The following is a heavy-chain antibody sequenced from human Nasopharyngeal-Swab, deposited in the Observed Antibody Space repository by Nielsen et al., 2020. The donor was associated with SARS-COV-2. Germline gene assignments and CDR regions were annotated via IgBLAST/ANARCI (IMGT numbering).Heavy chain of an antibody. V-gene: IGHV4-39*01. J-gene: IGHJ4*02. CDR2: VYYSGST. CDR1: GGSISSGGYF. D-gene: IGHD1-26*01. Sequence: GSLRLSCTVSGGSISSGGYFWGWIRQPPGKGLEWIGTVYYSGSTYYNPSLKSRVTISVDTSKNQFSLKLNSVTATDTAVYYCARGYGSFPYYFDHWGQGTLVTVSS. CDR3: ARGYGSFPYYFDH.